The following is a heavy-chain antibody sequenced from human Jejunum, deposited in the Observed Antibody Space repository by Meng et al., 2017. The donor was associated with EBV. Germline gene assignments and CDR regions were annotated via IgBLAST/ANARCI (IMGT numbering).Heavy chain of an antibody. Sequence: QLRLQGSGPGLVKPSGPLSLTCTVPGGSISSSSYYWGWIRQPPGKGLEWIGTYYNSGSTYYNPSLKSRVTISVDTSKNQFSLKLISVTAADTAAYYCARQGPSGRTFDYWGQGTLVTVSS. D-gene: IGHD1-26*01. J-gene: IGHJ4*02. CDR1: GGSISSSSYY. CDR3: ARQGPSGRTFDY. V-gene: IGHV4-39*01. CDR2: YYNSGST.